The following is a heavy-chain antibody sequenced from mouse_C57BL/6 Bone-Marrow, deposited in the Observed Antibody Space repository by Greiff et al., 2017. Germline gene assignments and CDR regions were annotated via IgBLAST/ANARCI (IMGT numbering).Heavy chain of an antibody. D-gene: IGHD1-1*02. CDR2: IHPSDSAT. CDR3: AMEGGFDY. Sequence: QRPGQGLEWIGRIHPSDSATNYNLKFKGKATLTVDPSTSTAYMQLSSPTSDDSAVYYCAMEGGFDYWGQGTTLTVSS. J-gene: IGHJ2*01. V-gene: IGHV1-74*01.